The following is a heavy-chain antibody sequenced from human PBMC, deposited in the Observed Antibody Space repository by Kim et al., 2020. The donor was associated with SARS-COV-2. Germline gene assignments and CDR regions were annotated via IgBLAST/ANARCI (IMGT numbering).Heavy chain of an antibody. CDR3: TRERVHAPMAASMDV. D-gene: IGHD2-8*01. CDR2: VKNKIRSYTT. V-gene: IGHV3-72*01. CDR1: GFTFGDDY. J-gene: IGHJ6*02. Sequence: GGSLRLSCAASGFTFGDDYMDWVRQAPGKGLEWVGRVKNKIRSYTTEYAASVKGKFTISRDDSTNLLYLQMNSLKTEDTAVYYCTRERVHAPMAASMDVWGQGTTVIVSS.